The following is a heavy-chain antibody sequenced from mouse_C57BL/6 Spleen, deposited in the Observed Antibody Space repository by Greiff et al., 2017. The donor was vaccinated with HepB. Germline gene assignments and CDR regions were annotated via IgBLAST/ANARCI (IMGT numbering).Heavy chain of an antibody. CDR1: GYAFSSSW. CDR3: ARDEGLYYYGHFAY. CDR2: IYPGDGDT. V-gene: IGHV1-82*01. J-gene: IGHJ3*01. Sequence: LVESGPELVKPGASVKISCKASGYAFSSSWMNWVKQRPGKGLEWIGRIYPGDGDTNYNGKFKGKATLTADKSSSTAYMQLSSLTSEDSAVYFCARDEGLYYYGHFAYWGQGTLVTVSA. D-gene: IGHD1-1*01.